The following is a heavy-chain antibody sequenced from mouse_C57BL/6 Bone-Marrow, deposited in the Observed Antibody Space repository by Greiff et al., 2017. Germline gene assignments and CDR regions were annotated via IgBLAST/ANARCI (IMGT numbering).Heavy chain of an antibody. CDR2: INPYNGGT. Sequence: EVQLQQSGPVLVKPGASVKMSCKASGYTFTDYSMNWVKQSHGKSLEWIGVINPYNGGTSYNQKFKGKATLTVDKSSSTAYMELNSLTSEDSAVYFYASATVVAPFAYWGQGTMVTVSA. J-gene: IGHJ3*01. V-gene: IGHV1-19*01. D-gene: IGHD1-1*01. CDR1: GYTFTDYS. CDR3: ASATVVAPFAY.